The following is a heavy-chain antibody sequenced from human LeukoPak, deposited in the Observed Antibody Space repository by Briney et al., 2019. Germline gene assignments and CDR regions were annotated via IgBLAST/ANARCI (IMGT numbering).Heavy chain of an antibody. J-gene: IGHJ3*02. CDR1: GLTFSSYA. CDR2: ISGSGGST. D-gene: IGHD2-21*02. V-gene: IGHV3-23*01. Sequence: GGSLRLSCAASGLTFSSYAMSWVRQAPGKGLEWVSAISGSGGSTYFADSVKGRFTISRDNSKNTLYLQMNSLRAEDTAVYYCAKDHIVVVTAIPGAADAFDIWGQGTMVTVSS. CDR3: AKDHIVVVTAIPGAADAFDI.